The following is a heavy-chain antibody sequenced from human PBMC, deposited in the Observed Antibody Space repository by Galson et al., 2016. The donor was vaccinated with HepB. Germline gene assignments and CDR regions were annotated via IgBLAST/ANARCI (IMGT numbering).Heavy chain of an antibody. D-gene: IGHD2/OR15-2a*01. V-gene: IGHV3-72*01. CDR3: ARDFYDGFRHYMDY. CDR2: SRDKAHSYTT. CDR1: GFTFSDHH. Sequence: LRLSCAASGFTFSDHHIDWVRQAPGKGLEWVGRSRDKAHSYTTEYAASVKGRFAISRDESENSLYLQMNSLKTEDTAVYYCARDFYDGFRHYMDYWGPGTLVTVSS. J-gene: IGHJ4*02.